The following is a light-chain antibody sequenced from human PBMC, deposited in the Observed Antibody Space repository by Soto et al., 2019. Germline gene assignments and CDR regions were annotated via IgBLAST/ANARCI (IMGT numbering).Light chain of an antibody. CDR1: QSISSY. J-gene: IGKJ3*01. CDR3: QQSYT. CDR2: AAS. V-gene: IGKV1-39*01. Sequence: DIQMTQSPSSLSASVGDRVTITCRASQSISSYFNWYQQKPGKAPKLLIYAASSLQSGVPSRFSGSGSGTDFTLTISSLQPEDFATYYCQQSYTFGSGTKVDIK.